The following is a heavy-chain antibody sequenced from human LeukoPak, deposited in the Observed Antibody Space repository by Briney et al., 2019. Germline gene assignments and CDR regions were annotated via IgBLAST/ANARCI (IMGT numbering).Heavy chain of an antibody. J-gene: IGHJ4*02. D-gene: IGHD4-17*01. Sequence: SETLSLTCAVYGGSFGGYYWSWIRQPPGKGLEWIGEINHSGSTNYNPSLKSRVTISVDTSKNQFSLKLSSVTAADTAVYYCASSPTYGDYSFYWGQGTLVTVSS. V-gene: IGHV4-34*01. CDR3: ASSPTYGDYSFY. CDR1: GGSFGGYY. CDR2: INHSGST.